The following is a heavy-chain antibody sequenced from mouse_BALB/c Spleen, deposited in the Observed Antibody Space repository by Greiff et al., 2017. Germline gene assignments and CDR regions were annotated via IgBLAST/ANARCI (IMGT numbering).Heavy chain of an antibody. CDR1: GYSFTSYY. Sequence: QVQLQQSGPELVKPGASVKISCKASGYSFTSYYIHWVKQRPGQGLEWIGWIFPGSGNTKYNEKFKGKATLTADTSSSTAYMQLSSLTSEDSAVYFCARQGGMITTGFAYWGQGTLVTVSA. V-gene: IGHV1-66*01. CDR3: ARQGGMITTGFAY. J-gene: IGHJ3*01. CDR2: IFPGSGNT. D-gene: IGHD2-4*01.